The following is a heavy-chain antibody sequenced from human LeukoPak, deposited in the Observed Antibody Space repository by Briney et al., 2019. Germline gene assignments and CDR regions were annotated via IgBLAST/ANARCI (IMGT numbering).Heavy chain of an antibody. CDR2: INPNSGGT. CDR3: ALIGDHAWFDP. Sequence: ASVKVSCKASGYTFTSYYMYWVRQAPGQGLEWMGWINPNSGGTNYAQEFQGRVTMTRDTSITTAYMELSTLRSDDTAVYYCALIGDHAWFDPWGQGTLVTVSS. J-gene: IGHJ5*02. V-gene: IGHV1-2*02. CDR1: GYTFTSYY. D-gene: IGHD3-10*01.